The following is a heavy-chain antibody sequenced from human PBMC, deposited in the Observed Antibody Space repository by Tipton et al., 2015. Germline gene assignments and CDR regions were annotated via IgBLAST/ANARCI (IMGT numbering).Heavy chain of an antibody. V-gene: IGHV3-48*02. J-gene: IGHJ3*02. CDR3: ARGTFDI. CDR1: GFIFGDYA. CDR2: IDSRGNTI. Sequence: SLRLSCTASGFIFGDYAMNWVRQAPGKGLEWVSYIDSRGNTIHYTNSVRGRFTISRDNARKSLYLEMNSLRDEDTALYYCARGTFDIWGQGTMVTVSS.